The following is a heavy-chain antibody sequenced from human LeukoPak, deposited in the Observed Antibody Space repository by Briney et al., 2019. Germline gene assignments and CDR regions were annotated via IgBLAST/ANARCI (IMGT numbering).Heavy chain of an antibody. Sequence: GGSLRLPCAASGFTFSTYAMSWVRQAPGGGLEWVSGISGSGGNTYYADTVKGRFTISRDNSYNSLYMQMNSLRAEDTAVYYCAKGGKYSGSGSPDYWGQGTLVTVSS. CDR1: GFTFSTYA. CDR3: AKGGKYSGSGSPDY. V-gene: IGHV3-23*01. CDR2: ISGSGGNT. D-gene: IGHD6-6*01. J-gene: IGHJ4*02.